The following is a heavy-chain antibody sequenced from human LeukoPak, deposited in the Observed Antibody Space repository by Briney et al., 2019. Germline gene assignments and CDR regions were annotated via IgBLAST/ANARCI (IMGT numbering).Heavy chain of an antibody. CDR1: GYTFTSYA. V-gene: IGHV7-4-1*02. J-gene: IGHJ4*02. Sequence: GASVKVSCKASGYTFTSYAKNWVRQAPGQGLEWMGWINTNTGNPTYAQGFTGRFVFSLDTSVSTAYLQISSLKAKDTAVYYCARVQRGMATITSFGYWGQGTLVTVSS. D-gene: IGHD5-24*01. CDR2: INTNTGNP. CDR3: ARVQRGMATITSFGY.